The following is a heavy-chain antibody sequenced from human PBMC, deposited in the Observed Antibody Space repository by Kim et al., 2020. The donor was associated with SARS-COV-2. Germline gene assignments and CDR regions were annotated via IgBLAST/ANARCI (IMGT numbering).Heavy chain of an antibody. J-gene: IGHJ4*02. D-gene: IGHD3-3*01. Sequence: YAASVECRFTISSDNSENTLYLQMNSLSSEDTGVYYCTRGVSWSSHYHFANWGQGTLVTVSS. CDR3: TRGVSWSSHYHFAN. V-gene: IGHV3-23*01.